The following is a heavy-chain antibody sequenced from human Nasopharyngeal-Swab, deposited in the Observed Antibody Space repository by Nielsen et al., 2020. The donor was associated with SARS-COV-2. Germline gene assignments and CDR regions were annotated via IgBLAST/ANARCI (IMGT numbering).Heavy chain of an antibody. CDR1: GGSISSYS. CDR3: ARVYYDSSVWSFDY. D-gene: IGHD3-22*01. CDR2: IYTSGST. Sequence: SDTLSLTCTVVSGGSISSYSWSWIRQPAGKGLEWIGRIYTSGSTNYNPSLKSRVTMSVDTSKNQFSLKLSSGTAADTAVYYCARVYYDSSVWSFDYWGQGTLVTVSS. V-gene: IGHV4-4*07. J-gene: IGHJ4*02.